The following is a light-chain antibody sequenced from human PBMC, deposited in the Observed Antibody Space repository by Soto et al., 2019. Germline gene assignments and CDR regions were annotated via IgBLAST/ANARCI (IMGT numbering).Light chain of an antibody. CDR2: EVS. CDR3: SSYAGSNIEGDV. J-gene: IGLJ1*01. V-gene: IGLV2-8*01. Sequence: QSALTQPPSASGSPGQSVTISCTGTSSDVGGYNYVSWYQQHPGKAPKLMIYEVSKRPSGVPDRFSGSKSGNTASLTVSGLQAEDEADYYCSSYAGSNIEGDVFGTGTKVTVL. CDR1: SSDVGGYNY.